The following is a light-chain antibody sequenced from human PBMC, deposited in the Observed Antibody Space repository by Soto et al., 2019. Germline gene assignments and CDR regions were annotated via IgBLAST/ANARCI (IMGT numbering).Light chain of an antibody. CDR3: QHYNSDPWT. V-gene: IGKV1-5*01. CDR2: GAS. J-gene: IGKJ1*01. CDR1: QSISYW. Sequence: DIRTTDAPSTLSASVGDRVTITCRASQSISYWLAWYQQIPGKAPKLLIYGASSLGSGVPSRFSGSGSGTEFTLTISSLQPGDFATYYCQHYNSDPWTFGQGTKV.